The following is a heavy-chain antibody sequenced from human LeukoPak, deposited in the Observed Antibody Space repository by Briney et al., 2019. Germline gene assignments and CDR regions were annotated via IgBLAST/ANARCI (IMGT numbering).Heavy chain of an antibody. Sequence: GGSLRLSCAASGFTFNNYWMHWVRQAPGKGLVWVSRLNSDWSSSAFADSMKGRFTISRDNVKNTLYLLMNSLRAEDTAVYFCVRAKGGPGSTWAFDIWGQGTMVTVSS. J-gene: IGHJ3*02. CDR1: GFTFNNYW. CDR2: LNSDWSSS. V-gene: IGHV3-74*01. D-gene: IGHD6-13*01. CDR3: VRAKGGPGSTWAFDI.